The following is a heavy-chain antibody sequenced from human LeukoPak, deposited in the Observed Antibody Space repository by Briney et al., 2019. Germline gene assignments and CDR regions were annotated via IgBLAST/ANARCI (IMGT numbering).Heavy chain of an antibody. CDR2: INPNSGGT. CDR1: GYTFTDYY. D-gene: IGHD3-10*01. Sequence: ASVKVSCKASGYTFTDYYIHWVRQAPGQGLEWMGWINPNSGGTNYAQRFKGRVTMTRDTSISTPYMALSRLRSDDTAVYYCAGVSGRDFDYWGQGTLVTVSS. J-gene: IGHJ4*02. CDR3: AGVSGRDFDY. V-gene: IGHV1-2*02.